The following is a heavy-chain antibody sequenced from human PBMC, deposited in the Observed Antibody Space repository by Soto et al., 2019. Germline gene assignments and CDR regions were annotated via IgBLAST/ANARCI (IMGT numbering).Heavy chain of an antibody. V-gene: IGHV3-74*01. Sequence: HPGGSLRLSCASSGFTLSNFWMHWVRQVPGKGLVLVSLINDDGSRTKYAYSLEGRLTISRDNAKNTLYLQMDSLRVEDTAVYYCVRDHHDYDFWSGNPRGYFDLWGRGTLVTAPQ. D-gene: IGHD3-3*01. CDR3: VRDHHDYDFWSGNPRGYFDL. CDR1: GFTLSNFW. CDR2: INDDGSRT. J-gene: IGHJ2*01.